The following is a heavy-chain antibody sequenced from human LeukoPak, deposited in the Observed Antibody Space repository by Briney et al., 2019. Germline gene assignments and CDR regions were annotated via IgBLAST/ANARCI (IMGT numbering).Heavy chain of an antibody. CDR2: IIPIFGTA. CDR3: ARDHISGSYGFPFDY. J-gene: IGHJ4*02. CDR1: GGTFSSYA. D-gene: IGHD1-26*01. Sequence: ASVKVSCKASGGTFSSYAISWVRQAPGQGLEWMGGIIPIFGTANCAQKFQGRVTITADESTSTAYMELSSLRSEDTAVYYCARDHISGSYGFPFDYWGQGTLVTVSS. V-gene: IGHV1-69*01.